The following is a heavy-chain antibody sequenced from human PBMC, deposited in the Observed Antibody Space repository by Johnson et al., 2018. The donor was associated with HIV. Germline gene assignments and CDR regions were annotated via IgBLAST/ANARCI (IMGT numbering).Heavy chain of an antibody. CDR1: GFTFSTYA. Sequence: QVQLVESGGGVVQPGRSLRLSCAASGFTFSTYAMHWVRQAPGKGLEWVALISYDGSNKYYADSVKGRFTISRDNSKNTLYLQMNSLRAEDTALYYCAKGRMGASGSYNVWGQGTMVTVSS. V-gene: IGHV3-30-3*01. CDR3: AKGRMGASGSYNV. CDR2: ISYDGSNK. J-gene: IGHJ3*01. D-gene: IGHD1-26*01.